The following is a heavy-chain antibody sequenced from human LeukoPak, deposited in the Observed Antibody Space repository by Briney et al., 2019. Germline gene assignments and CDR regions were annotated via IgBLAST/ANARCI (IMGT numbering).Heavy chain of an antibody. CDR1: GGSISSYY. Sequence: PSETLSLTCTVSGGSISSYYWSWIRQPPGKGLEWIGYIYYSGSTNYNPSLKSRVTISVDTSKNQFSLKLSSVTAADTAVYYCARSPIAIIAVAGSYFDYWGQGTLVTVSS. V-gene: IGHV4-59*08. D-gene: IGHD6-19*01. CDR3: ARSPIAIIAVAGSYFDY. J-gene: IGHJ4*02. CDR2: IYYSGST.